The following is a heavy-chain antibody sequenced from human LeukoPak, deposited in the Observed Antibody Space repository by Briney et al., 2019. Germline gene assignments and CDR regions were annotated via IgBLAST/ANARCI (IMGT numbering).Heavy chain of an antibody. D-gene: IGHD3-10*01. CDR2: VNQGATQK. CDR1: GFDFSTQW. CDR3: ARVAGSGLYYYYYMDV. J-gene: IGHJ6*03. V-gene: IGHV3-7*03. Sequence: GGSLRLSCAASGFDFSTQWMSWVRQAPGKGLEWVAIVNQGATQKYYVDSVKGRFTISRDNAKNSLYLQMNSLRAEDTALYHCARVAGSGLYYYYYMDVWGKGTTVTISS.